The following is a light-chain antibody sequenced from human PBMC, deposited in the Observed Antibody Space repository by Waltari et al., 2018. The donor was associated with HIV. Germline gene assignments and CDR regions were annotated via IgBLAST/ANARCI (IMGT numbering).Light chain of an antibody. CDR1: QAISNH. CDR2: ATS. J-gene: IGKJ4*01. CDR3: QQYDTDPRT. V-gene: IGKV1-16*02. Sequence: DIQMTQSPSSLSASVGDQVTITCRASQAISNHVAWFQQKPGKAPKSLIYATSSLRSGVPTKFRGSGSGTYFTLTISSLQPEDFATYYCQQYDTDPRTFGGGTKVEIK.